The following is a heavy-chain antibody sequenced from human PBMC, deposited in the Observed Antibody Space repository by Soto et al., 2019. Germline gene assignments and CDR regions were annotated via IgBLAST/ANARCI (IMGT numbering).Heavy chain of an antibody. CDR3: ARAIPNGHVFGDP. J-gene: IGHJ5*02. V-gene: IGHV3-74*01. CDR2: ISGNGRTT. CDR1: EFTFSDFW. Sequence: EVQLVESGGDLVQPGGSLRLSCTASEFTFSDFWMHWVRQTPGKGLMWVSQISGNGRTTAYADSVKGRFTISRDNANKTLYLQMNSLTVEDTAMYYCARAIPNGHVFGDPWGQGTLVTVSS. D-gene: IGHD2-21*01.